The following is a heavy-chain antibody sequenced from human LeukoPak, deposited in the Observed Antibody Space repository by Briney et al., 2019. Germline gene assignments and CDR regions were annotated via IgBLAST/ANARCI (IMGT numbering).Heavy chain of an antibody. CDR3: AFSKYSRSDFDS. Sequence: SGPTLLKPTQTLTLTCTFSGFSLSTNDVGVGWIRQPLGEALEWLALIYWDDDKRYSPSQKSRLTITKDTSKNQVVLTMANMDPADTATYYCAFSKYSRSDFDSWGQGTLVTVSS. CDR1: GFSLSTNDVG. D-gene: IGHD6-6*01. J-gene: IGHJ4*02. V-gene: IGHV2-5*02. CDR2: IYWDDDK.